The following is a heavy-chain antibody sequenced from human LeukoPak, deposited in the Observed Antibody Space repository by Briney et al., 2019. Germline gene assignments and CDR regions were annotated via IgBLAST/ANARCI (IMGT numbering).Heavy chain of an antibody. J-gene: IGHJ4*02. CDR2: ISPYSGGT. CDR1: GYTFTGYY. CDR3: ARVEGSAATFDD. D-gene: IGHD3-10*01. V-gene: IGHV1-2*02. Sequence: PRASVKVSCKASGYTFTGYYMHWVRQAPGQGLEWMGWISPYSGGTRYAQKSQGRVTLTSDTSISTAYLELTGLKSDDTAVYYCARVEGSAATFDDWGQGTLVTVSS.